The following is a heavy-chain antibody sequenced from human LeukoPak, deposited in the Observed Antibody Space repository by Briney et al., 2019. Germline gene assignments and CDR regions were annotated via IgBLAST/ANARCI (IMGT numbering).Heavy chain of an antibody. V-gene: IGHV1-18*01. D-gene: IGHD6-13*01. CDR3: ARFWVGGWQQLVQISAYYYYYGMDV. CDR1: GGTFSSYG. Sequence: ASVKVSCKASGGTFSSYGISWVRQAPGQGLEWMGWISAYNGNTNYAQKLQGRVTMTTDTSTSTAYMELRSLRSDDTAVYYCARFWVGGWQQLVQISAYYYYYGMDVWGQGTTVTVSS. CDR2: ISAYNGNT. J-gene: IGHJ6*02.